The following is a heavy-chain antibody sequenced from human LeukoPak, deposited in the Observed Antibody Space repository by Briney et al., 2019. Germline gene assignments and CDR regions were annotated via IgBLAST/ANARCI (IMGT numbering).Heavy chain of an antibody. V-gene: IGHV4-30-4*01. CDR1: GGSISSGDYY. J-gene: IGHJ5*02. CDR3: ARGYYDGGWFDP. CDR2: IYYSGRT. Sequence: SQTLSLTCTVSGGSISSGDYYWSWIRQPQGKGLEWFGYIYYSGRTYYNPSLKSRVTISVDTSKNQFSLKLSSVTAADTAVYYCARGYYDGGWFDPWGQGTLVTVSS. D-gene: IGHD3-22*01.